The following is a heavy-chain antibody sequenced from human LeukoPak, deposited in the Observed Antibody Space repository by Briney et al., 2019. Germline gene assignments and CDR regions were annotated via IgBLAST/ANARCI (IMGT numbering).Heavy chain of an antibody. V-gene: IGHV3-23*01. J-gene: IGHJ6*02. CDR1: GFTFSSYA. CDR3: AKEGVLGSSYYYYYGMDV. D-gene: IGHD6-6*01. CDR2: ISGSGGST. Sequence: GGSLRLSCAASGFTFSSYAMSWVRQAPGKGLEWVSAISGSGGSTYYADSVKGRFTISRDNSKNTLYLQMNSLRAEDTAVYYCAKEGVLGSSYYYYYGMDVWGQGTTVTVSS.